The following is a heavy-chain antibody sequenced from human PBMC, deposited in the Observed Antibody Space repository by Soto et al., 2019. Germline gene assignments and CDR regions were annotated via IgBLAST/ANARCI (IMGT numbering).Heavy chain of an antibody. CDR3: ARGSPERATIFGVVIMGFDY. CDR2: INPSGGST. J-gene: IGHJ4*02. Sequence: ASVKVSCKASGYTFTSYYMHWVRQAPGQGLEWMGIINPSGGSTSYAQKFQGRVTMTRDTSTSTVYMELSSLRSEDTAVYYCARGSPERATIFGVVIMGFDYWGQGTLVTVSS. CDR1: GYTFTSYY. V-gene: IGHV1-46*03. D-gene: IGHD3-3*01.